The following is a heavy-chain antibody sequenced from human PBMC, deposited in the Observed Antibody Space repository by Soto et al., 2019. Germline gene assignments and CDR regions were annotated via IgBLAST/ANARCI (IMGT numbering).Heavy chain of an antibody. D-gene: IGHD5-12*01. CDR3: AREDGYSGYDWSFDY. V-gene: IGHV4-61*01. CDR2: IYYSGST. Sequence: ASETLSLTCTVSGGSVSSGSYYWSWTRQPPGKGLEWIGYIYYSGSTNYNPSLKSRVTISVDTSKNQFSLKLSSVTAADTAVYYCAREDGYSGYDWSFDYWGQGTLVTVSS. CDR1: GGSVSSGSYY. J-gene: IGHJ4*02.